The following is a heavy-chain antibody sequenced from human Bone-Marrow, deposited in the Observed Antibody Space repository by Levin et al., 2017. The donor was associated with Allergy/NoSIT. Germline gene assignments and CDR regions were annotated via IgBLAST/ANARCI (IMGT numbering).Heavy chain of an antibody. CDR3: AKDTRFGELLPKTVDY. Sequence: GGSLRLSCAASGFTFSSYAMSWVRQAPGKGLEWVSAISGSGGSTYYADSVKGRFTISRDNSKNTLYLQMNSLRAEDTAVYYCAKDTRFGELLPKTVDYWGQGTLVTVSS. J-gene: IGHJ4*02. V-gene: IGHV3-23*01. CDR1: GFTFSSYA. D-gene: IGHD3-10*01. CDR2: ISGSGGST.